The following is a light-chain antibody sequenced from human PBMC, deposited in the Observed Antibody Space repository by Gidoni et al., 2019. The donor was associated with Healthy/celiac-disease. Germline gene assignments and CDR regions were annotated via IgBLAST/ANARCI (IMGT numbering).Light chain of an antibody. CDR3: QQSYSTPPWT. V-gene: IGKV1-39*01. CDR1: QSISSY. J-gene: IGKJ1*01. CDR2: AAS. Sequence: DIQMPQPPSSLSASVGDRVTITCRASQSISSYLNWYQQKPGKAPKLLIYAASSLQSGVPSRFSGSGSGTDFTLTISSLQPEDFATYYCQQSYSTPPWTFXQXTKVEIK.